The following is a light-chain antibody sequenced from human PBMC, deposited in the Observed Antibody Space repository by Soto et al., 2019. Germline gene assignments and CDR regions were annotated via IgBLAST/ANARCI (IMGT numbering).Light chain of an antibody. CDR2: DNN. Sequence: QSVLTQPPSVSAAPGQRVTISCSGSSSNIGNNYVSWYQQLPGTAPKLLIYDNNKRPSGSPDRFSGSKSDTSATLGITGLQTGDEADYYCGTCDSSLSVVVFGGGTKLTVL. V-gene: IGLV1-51*01. CDR3: GTCDSSLSVVV. J-gene: IGLJ2*01. CDR1: SSNIGNNY.